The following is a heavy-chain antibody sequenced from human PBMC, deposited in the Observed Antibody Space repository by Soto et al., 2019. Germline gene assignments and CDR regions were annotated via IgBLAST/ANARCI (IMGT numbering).Heavy chain of an antibody. J-gene: IGHJ6*02. D-gene: IGHD6-19*01. Sequence: SETLSLTCTVSGGSISSYYWSWIRQPPGKGLEWIGYIYYSGSTNYNPSLKSRVTISVDTSKNQFSLKLSSVTAADTAVYYCARAESGYSSGWYAYYYYGMDVWGQGTTVTVSS. CDR1: GGSISSYY. CDR2: IYYSGST. V-gene: IGHV4-59*01. CDR3: ARAESGYSSGWYAYYYYGMDV.